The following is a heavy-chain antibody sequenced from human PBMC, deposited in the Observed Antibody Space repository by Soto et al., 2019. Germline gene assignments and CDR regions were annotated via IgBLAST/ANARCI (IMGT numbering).Heavy chain of an antibody. V-gene: IGHV1-46*01. Sequence: GQGFEWMAIINPSGGSTSYAQKFQGRVTMTRDTSTSTVYMELSSLRSEDTALYFCARAYFRDSSAFSEFRVQGSSVTV. CDR2: INPSGGST. D-gene: IGHD3-22*01. J-gene: IGHJ4*02. CDR3: ARAYFRDSSAFSEF.